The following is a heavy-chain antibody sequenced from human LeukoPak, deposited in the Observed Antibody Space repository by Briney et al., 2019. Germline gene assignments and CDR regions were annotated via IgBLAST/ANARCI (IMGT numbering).Heavy chain of an antibody. D-gene: IGHD3-22*01. J-gene: IGHJ4*02. Sequence: SGTLSLTCAVSGASISSGNWWSWVRQPPGKGLEWIGEIYHLGITKYNPSLKSRVIISVDTSENQFSLKVRSVTAADTAVYYCARRRTIDSGRPWNWGQGTLVTVSS. CDR1: GASISSGNW. V-gene: IGHV4-4*02. CDR2: IYHLGIT. CDR3: ARRRTIDSGRPWN.